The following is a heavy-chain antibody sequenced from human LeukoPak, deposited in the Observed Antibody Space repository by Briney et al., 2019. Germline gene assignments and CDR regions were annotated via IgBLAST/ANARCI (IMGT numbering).Heavy chain of an antibody. CDR1: GYSISSGYY. V-gene: IGHV4-38-2*01. J-gene: IGHJ4*02. D-gene: IGHD3-10*01. CDR3: ARVPLLWFGELLQYYFDY. CDR2: IYHSGST. Sequence: SETLSLTCAVSGYSISSGYYWGWIRQPPGKGLEWIGSIYHSGSTYYNPSLKSRVTISVDTSKNQFSLKLSPVTAADTAVYYCARVPLLWFGELLQYYFDYWGQGTLVTVSS.